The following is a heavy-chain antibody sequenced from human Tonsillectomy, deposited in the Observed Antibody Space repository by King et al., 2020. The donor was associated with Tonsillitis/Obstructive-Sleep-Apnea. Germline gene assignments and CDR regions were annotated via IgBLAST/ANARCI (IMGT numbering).Heavy chain of an antibody. V-gene: IGHV3-7*01. CDR1: GFTFSSYW. Sequence: VQLVESGGGLVQPGGSLRLSCAASGFTFSSYWMNWVRQAPGKGLEWVANIKQDGSVKYYVDSVKGRFTISRDNAKNSLYLQMNSLRAEDTAIYYCARYCWGSWFFDLWGRGTLVTVSS. D-gene: IGHD7-27*01. CDR3: ARYCWGSWFFDL. CDR2: IKQDGSVK. J-gene: IGHJ2*01.